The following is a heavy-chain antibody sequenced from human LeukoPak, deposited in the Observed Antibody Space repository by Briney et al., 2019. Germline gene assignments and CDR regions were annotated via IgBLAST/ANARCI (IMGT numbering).Heavy chain of an antibody. CDR2: INVGNGNT. V-gene: IGHV1-3*01. CDR1: GYTFTSYT. J-gene: IGHJ4*02. CDR3: ALLRVVPAA. D-gene: IGHD2-2*01. Sequence: GASVKVSCKASGYTFTSYTMHWVRQAPGQRLEWMGWINVGNGNTKYSQKFQGRVTITADESTSTAYMELSSLRSEDTAVYYCALLRVVPAAWGQGTLVTVSS.